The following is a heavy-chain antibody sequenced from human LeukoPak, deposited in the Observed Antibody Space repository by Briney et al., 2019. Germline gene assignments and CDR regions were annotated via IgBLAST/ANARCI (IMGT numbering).Heavy chain of an antibody. D-gene: IGHD5-18*01. CDR1: GYTFTSYG. J-gene: IGHJ6*03. CDR3: ARLAAMVTDYYYYMDV. V-gene: IGHV1-18*01. Sequence: GASVKVSCKASGYTFTSYGISWVRQAPGQGLEWMGWISAYNGNTNYAQKLQGRVTMTTDTSTSTAYMELRSLRSDDTAVYYCARLAAMVTDYYYYMDVWGQGTTVTVSS. CDR2: ISAYNGNT.